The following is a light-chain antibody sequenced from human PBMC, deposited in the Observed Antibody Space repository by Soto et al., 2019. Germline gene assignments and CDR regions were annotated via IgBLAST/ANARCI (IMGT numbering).Light chain of an antibody. CDR2: DAS. V-gene: IGKV1-5*01. Sequence: DVQMTQSPSTLAASVGDRVTITFRASENSKNWLAWYQQTPGKAPKVLISDASRLETGVPSRFSGSGYGTDFTLTITSLQTDDFGTYHCQQYDVHPKTFGQGTKVDI. CDR1: ENSKNW. CDR3: QQYDVHPKT. J-gene: IGKJ1*01.